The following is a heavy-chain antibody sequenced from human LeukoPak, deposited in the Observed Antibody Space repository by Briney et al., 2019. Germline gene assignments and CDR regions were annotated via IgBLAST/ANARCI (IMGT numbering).Heavy chain of an antibody. D-gene: IGHD2-2*01. CDR1: GGSISSYY. Sequence: SETLSLTCTVSGGSISSYYWGWIRQPPGKGLEWIGYIYYSGSTNYNPSLKSRVTISVDTSKNQFSLKLSSVTAADTAVYYCARLGYCSSTSCYYSSNYYYYGMDVWGQGTTVTVSS. CDR3: ARLGYCSSTSCYYSSNYYYYGMDV. CDR2: IYYSGST. J-gene: IGHJ6*02. V-gene: IGHV4-59*01.